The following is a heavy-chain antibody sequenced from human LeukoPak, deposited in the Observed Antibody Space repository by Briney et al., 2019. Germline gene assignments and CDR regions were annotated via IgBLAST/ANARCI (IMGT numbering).Heavy chain of an antibody. J-gene: IGHJ4*02. Sequence: SETLSLTCSVSGGSVSSYYWSWIRQPAGKGLEWIGRIYPSGTTHYNPSLRSRVTISVDTSKNQFSLKLSSVTAADTAVYYCARGSGRGVGYSGLIRTLYYFDYWGQGTLVTVSS. V-gene: IGHV4-4*07. CDR3: ARGSGRGVGYSGLIRTLYYFDY. D-gene: IGHD5-12*01. CDR1: GGSVSSYY. CDR2: IYPSGTT.